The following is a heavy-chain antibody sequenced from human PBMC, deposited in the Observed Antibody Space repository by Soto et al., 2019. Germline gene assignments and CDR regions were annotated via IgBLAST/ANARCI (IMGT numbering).Heavy chain of an antibody. CDR2: ISYDGSTK. CDR3: ARGVNYDIWSAYSY. Sequence: GGSLRLSCAASGFTFSNYGMHWVRQAPGKGLERVAVISYDGSTKYYADSVKGRFTISRDSSKNTLYLQMNSLRAEDTAVYYCARGVNYDIWSAYSYWGQGTQVTVSS. D-gene: IGHD3-3*01. J-gene: IGHJ4*02. CDR1: GFTFSNYG. V-gene: IGHV3-30*03.